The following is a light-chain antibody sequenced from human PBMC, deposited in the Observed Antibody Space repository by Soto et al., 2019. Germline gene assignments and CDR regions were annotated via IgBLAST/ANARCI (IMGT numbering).Light chain of an antibody. Sequence: EVVLTQSPATLSVSPGERATLSCRASQSVSSNLAWYQQKPGQAPRLLIYGASTRTTCIPARLSGSGSGTEFTLTISSLQSEEFAGYYGQQYNNWPPLSTFGQGTKLEIK. V-gene: IGKV3-15*01. CDR2: GAS. CDR3: QQYNNWPPLST. CDR1: QSVSSN. J-gene: IGKJ2*01.